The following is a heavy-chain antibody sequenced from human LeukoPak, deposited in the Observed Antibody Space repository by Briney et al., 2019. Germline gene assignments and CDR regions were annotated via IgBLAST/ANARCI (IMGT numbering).Heavy chain of an antibody. D-gene: IGHD6-13*01. CDR3: ARNSYSNSWIDGY. CDR1: GFTFSSYG. J-gene: IGHJ4*02. V-gene: IGHV3-33*01. CDR2: IWYDGSNK. Sequence: GGSLILSCAASGFTFSSYGMHWVRQAPGSGLEWVALIWYDGSNKYYADSVKGRFTISRDNSKNTLYLQMNSLRAEDTAVYYCARNSYSNSWIDGYWGQGTLVTVSS.